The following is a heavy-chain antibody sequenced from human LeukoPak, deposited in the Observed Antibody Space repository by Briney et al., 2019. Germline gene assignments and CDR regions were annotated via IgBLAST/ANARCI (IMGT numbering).Heavy chain of an antibody. D-gene: IGHD6-13*01. V-gene: IGHV1-18*01. CDR1: GYTFTSYG. Sequence: GASVKVSCKASGYTFTSYGISWVRQAPGQGLEWMGWISAYDGNTNYAQKLQGRVTMTTDTSTSTAYMELRSLRSDDTAVYYCARAKYSSSWGGFDFWGQGTLVTVPS. CDR3: ARAKYSSSWGGFDF. CDR2: ISAYDGNT. J-gene: IGHJ4*02.